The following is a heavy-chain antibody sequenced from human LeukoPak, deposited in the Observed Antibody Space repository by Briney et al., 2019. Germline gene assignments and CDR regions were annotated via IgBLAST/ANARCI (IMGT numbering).Heavy chain of an antibody. CDR2: IYTSGST. J-gene: IGHJ3*02. CDR3: ARGGYDFWSCYYEKAFDI. CDR1: GGSISSGRYY. V-gene: IGHV4-61*02. D-gene: IGHD3-3*01. Sequence: SETLSLTCTVSGGSISSGRYYWSWIRQPAGKGLEWIGRIYTSGSTNYNPSLKSRVTISVDTSKNQFSLKLSSVTAADTAVYYCARGGYDFWSCYYEKAFDIWGQGTMVTVSS.